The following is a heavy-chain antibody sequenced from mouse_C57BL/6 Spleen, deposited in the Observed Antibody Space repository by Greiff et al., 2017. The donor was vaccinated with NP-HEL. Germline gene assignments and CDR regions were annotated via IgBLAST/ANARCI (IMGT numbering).Heavy chain of an antibody. J-gene: IGHJ4*01. D-gene: IGHD1-3*01. Sequence: QVQLQQPGAELVKPEASVKLSCKASGYTFTSYWMHWVKQRPGQGLEWIGMIHPNSGSTNYNEKFKSKATLTVDKSSSTAYMQLSSLTSEDSAVYYCARDNPRAMDYWGQGTSVTVSS. CDR2: IHPNSGST. V-gene: IGHV1-64*01. CDR1: GYTFTSYW. CDR3: ARDNPRAMDY.